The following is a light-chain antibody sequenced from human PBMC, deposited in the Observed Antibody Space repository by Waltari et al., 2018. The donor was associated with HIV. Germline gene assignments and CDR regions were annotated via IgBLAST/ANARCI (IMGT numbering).Light chain of an antibody. J-gene: IGLJ2*01. CDR3: AAWDGSLSGLV. CDR2: RKN. Sequence: QSVLTQAPSASGTPGQRVTISCPGTNSTIGRNYGYWYQHVPGGAPKLHIDRKNQRPSGVADRFTGSKSVTSASLAISGLRSEDEADYYCAAWDGSLSGLVFGGRTKLTVL. V-gene: IGLV1-47*01. CDR1: NSTIGRNY.